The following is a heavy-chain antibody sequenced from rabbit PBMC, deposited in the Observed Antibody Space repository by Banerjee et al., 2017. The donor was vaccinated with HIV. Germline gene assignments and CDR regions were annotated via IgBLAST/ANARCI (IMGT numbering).Heavy chain of an antibody. CDR1: GFSFSSGYW. Sequence: QSLEESGGGLVKPGASLTLTCKASGFSFSSGYWMCWVRQAPGKGLEWIACIGIGGGKTYYANWAKGRFTISKTSSTTVTLQVTSLTAADTATYFCARDRSYFNLWGQGTLVTVS. CDR3: ARDRSYFNL. CDR2: IGIGGGKT. V-gene: IGHV1S40*01. J-gene: IGHJ4*01.